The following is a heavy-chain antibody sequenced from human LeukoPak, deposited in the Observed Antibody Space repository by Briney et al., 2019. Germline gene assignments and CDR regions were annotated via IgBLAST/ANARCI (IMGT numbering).Heavy chain of an antibody. V-gene: IGHV1-8*03. CDR1: GYTFTSYD. D-gene: IGHD4-11*01. CDR2: MVPNSGNT. Sequence: ASVKVSCKASGYTFTSYDINWVRQATGQGLEWMGWMVPNSGNTGYAQKFQGRVTITRNTSISTAYMELSSLRSEDTAVYYCAREIYPTTVTTGGTVFDPWGQGTLVTVSS. J-gene: IGHJ5*02. CDR3: AREIYPTTVTTGGTVFDP.